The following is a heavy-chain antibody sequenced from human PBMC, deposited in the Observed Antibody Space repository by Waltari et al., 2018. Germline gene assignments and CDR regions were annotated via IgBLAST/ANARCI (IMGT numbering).Heavy chain of an antibody. V-gene: IGHV3-30*02. CDR3: AKDPGVVVAAEGGYFDY. Sequence: QVQLVESGGGVVQPGGSLRLSCAASGFTISSYGMHWVRPAPGKRQGWVAFIRYDGSNKYYADSVKGRFTISRDNSKNTLYLQMNSLRAEDTAVYYCAKDPGVVVAAEGGYFDYWGQGTLVTVSS. CDR1: GFTISSYG. J-gene: IGHJ4*02. CDR2: IRYDGSNK. D-gene: IGHD2-15*01.